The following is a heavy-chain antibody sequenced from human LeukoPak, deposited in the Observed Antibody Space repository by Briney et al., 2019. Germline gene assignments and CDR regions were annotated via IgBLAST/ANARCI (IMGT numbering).Heavy chain of an antibody. CDR1: GYTFTSYA. CDR3: ARAIWATVTSWFDP. D-gene: IGHD4-17*01. CDR2: INTNTGNP. Sequence: ASVKVSCKASGYTFTSYAMNWVRQAPGQGLEWMGWINTNTGNPTYAQGFTGRFVFSLDTSVSTAYLQISSLKAEDTAVYYCARAIWATVTSWFDPWGQGTLVTVSS. J-gene: IGHJ5*02. V-gene: IGHV7-4-1*02.